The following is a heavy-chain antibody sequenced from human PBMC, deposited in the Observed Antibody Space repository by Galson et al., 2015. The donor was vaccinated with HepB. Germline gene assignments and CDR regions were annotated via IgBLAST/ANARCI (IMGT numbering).Heavy chain of an antibody. Sequence: SVKVSCKASGYTFTGYYMHWVRQAPGQGLEWMGWINPNSGGTNYAQKFQGWVTMTRDTSISTAYMELSRLRSDDTAVYYCVRAGPIARYGRGTVFMDVWGQGTTVTVSS. J-gene: IGHJ6*02. CDR3: VRAGPIARYGRGTVFMDV. D-gene: IGHD6-13*01. V-gene: IGHV1-2*04. CDR1: GYTFTGYY. CDR2: INPNSGGT.